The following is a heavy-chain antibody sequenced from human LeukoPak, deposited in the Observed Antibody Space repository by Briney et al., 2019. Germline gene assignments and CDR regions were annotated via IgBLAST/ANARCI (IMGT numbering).Heavy chain of an antibody. J-gene: IGHJ3*02. CDR1: GFTFSNYW. CDR3: TRPVLRYFDGLLQPYAFDI. D-gene: IGHD3-9*01. CDR2: IKQDGSEK. V-gene: IGHV3-7*03. Sequence: QPGGSLRLSCAASGFTFSNYWMSWVGQAPGKGLEWVANIKQDGSEKYYVDSVKGRFIISRDNAKNSLWLQMNSLRAEDTAVYYCTRPVLRYFDGLLQPYAFDIWGQGTRVTVSS.